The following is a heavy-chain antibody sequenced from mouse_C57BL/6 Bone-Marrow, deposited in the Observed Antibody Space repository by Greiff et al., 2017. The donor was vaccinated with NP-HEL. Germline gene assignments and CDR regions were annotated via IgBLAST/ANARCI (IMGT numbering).Heavy chain of an antibody. D-gene: IGHD6-1*01. J-gene: IGHJ2*01. Sequence: VQLQQSGAELVKPGASVKLSCKASGYTFTSYWMHWVKQRPGRGLEWIGRIDPNSGGTKYNEKFKSKATLTVDKPSSTAYMQLSSLTSEDSAVYYGARWGVGGRYYFDYWGQGTTLTVSS. V-gene: IGHV1-72*01. CDR3: ARWGVGGRYYFDY. CDR1: GYTFTSYW. CDR2: IDPNSGGT.